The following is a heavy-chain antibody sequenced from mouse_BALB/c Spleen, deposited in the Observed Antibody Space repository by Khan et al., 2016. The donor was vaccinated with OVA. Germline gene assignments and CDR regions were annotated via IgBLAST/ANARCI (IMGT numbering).Heavy chain of an antibody. V-gene: IGHV3-2*02. Sequence: EVKLLESGPGLVKPSQSLSLTCTVTGYSITSDYAWNWIRQFPGNKLEWMGYISSSGSTNYNPALKSRISITRDTSKNQFFLQLNSVTTEDTATYYCARDGSRYSYARDYWGQGTSVTVSS. CDR2: ISSSGST. D-gene: IGHD2-3*01. J-gene: IGHJ4*01. CDR1: GYSITSDYA. CDR3: ARDGSRYSYARDY.